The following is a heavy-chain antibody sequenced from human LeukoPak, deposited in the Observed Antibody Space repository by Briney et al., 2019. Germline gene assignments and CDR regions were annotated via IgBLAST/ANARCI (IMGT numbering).Heavy chain of an antibody. CDR3: AKGLNWFDP. Sequence: GGSLRLSCVVSGFTFSNNGMSWVRQAPGKGLEWVSGLSGSGSSVYYADSVRGRLTISRDNSRNTLYLQLDSLRADDTAVYCCAKGLNWFDPWGQGTLVTVSS. D-gene: IGHD2-8*01. J-gene: IGHJ5*02. V-gene: IGHV3-23*01. CDR1: GFTFSNNG. CDR2: LSGSGSSV.